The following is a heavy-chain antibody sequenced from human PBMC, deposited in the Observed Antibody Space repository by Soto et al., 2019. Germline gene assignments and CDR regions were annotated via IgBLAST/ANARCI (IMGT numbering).Heavy chain of an antibody. Sequence: SQTLSLTCAISVDSVSSNSAAWNWIRQSPSRGLEWLGRTYYRSKWYNDYAVSVKSRITINPDTSKNQFSLQPNSVTPEDTAVYYCARVSDSSGWYNYFDYWGQGTLVTVSS. CDR1: VDSVSSNSAA. CDR2: TYYRSKWYN. V-gene: IGHV6-1*01. CDR3: ARVSDSSGWYNYFDY. J-gene: IGHJ4*02. D-gene: IGHD6-19*01.